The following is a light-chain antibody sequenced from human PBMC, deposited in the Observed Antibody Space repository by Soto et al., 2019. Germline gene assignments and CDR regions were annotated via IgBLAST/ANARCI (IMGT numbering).Light chain of an antibody. CDR3: TSYPTSNPWV. CDR2: EVS. Sequence: QSALTQPASVSGSPGQSITISCTGTSNDVGGYNFVSWYQQHPGKPPKLMIYEVSNRPSGVSNRFSGSKSANTSSLTISGLQSEDEADYYCTSYPTSNPWVFGGGTKRPVL. CDR1: SNDVGGYNF. J-gene: IGLJ3*02. V-gene: IGLV2-14*03.